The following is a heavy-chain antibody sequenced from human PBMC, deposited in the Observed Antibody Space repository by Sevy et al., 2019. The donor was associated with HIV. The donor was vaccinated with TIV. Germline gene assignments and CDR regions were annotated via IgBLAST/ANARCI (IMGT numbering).Heavy chain of an antibody. D-gene: IGHD6-19*01. V-gene: IGHV1-18*01. CDR3: ARGVSVVAATGVWFDP. CDR1: GYTFTSYG. CDR2: ISNYNSVR. Sequence: ASVKVYCKASGYTFTSYGISWVRQAPGQGLEWMGWISNYNSVRKSAQKFQDRVTMTTDTSTSTAYMELMSLREDDTAVYYCARGVSVVAATGVWFDPWGQGTLVTVSS. J-gene: IGHJ5*02.